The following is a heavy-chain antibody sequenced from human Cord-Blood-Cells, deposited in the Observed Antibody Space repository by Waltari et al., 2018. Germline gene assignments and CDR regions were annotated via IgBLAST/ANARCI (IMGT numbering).Heavy chain of an antibody. J-gene: IGHJ4*02. V-gene: IGHV1-58*01. CDR1: GFTFTSSA. CDR2: IVVGSGNT. CDR3: AADGGAYDSSGYYFDY. Sequence: QMQLVQSGPEVKKPGTSVKVSCKASGFTFTSSAVQWVRQARGQRLEWIGWIVVGSGNTNYAQKCQKRVTITRDMSTSTAYMELSSLRSEDTAVYYCAADGGAYDSSGYYFDYWGQGTLVTVSS. D-gene: IGHD3-22*01.